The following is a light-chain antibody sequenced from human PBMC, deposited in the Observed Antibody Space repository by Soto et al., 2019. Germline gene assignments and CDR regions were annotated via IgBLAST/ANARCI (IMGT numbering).Light chain of an antibody. Sequence: EIVLTQSPGTLSLSPGERATLSCRASQSVSSSYLAWYQQKPGQAPRLLIYGASSRATGIPDRFSGSGSGTDFTLTISRLEPEDFSVYYCQQYGSSPSRTCCGGIKLDIK. V-gene: IGKV3-20*01. J-gene: IGKJ4*01. CDR2: GAS. CDR3: QQYGSSPSRT. CDR1: QSVSSSY.